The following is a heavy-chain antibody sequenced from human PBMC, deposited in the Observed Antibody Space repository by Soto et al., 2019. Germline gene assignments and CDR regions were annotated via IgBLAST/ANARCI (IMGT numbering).Heavy chain of an antibody. CDR2: IFVDSTTI. D-gene: IGHD3-9*01. J-gene: IGHJ4*02. CDR1: ESTVSRDW. V-gene: IGHV3-48*04. Sequence: PGGSLRLSCAIFESTVSRDWMNWVRQAPGKGLEWVSYIFVDSTTIYYADSMKGRFTVSRDNAQNSLFLVINSLRAEDTAVYYCARDRDWAFDYWGQGTLVTVS. CDR3: ARDRDWAFDY.